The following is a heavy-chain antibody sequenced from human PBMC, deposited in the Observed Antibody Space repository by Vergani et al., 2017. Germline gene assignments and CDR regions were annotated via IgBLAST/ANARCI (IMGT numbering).Heavy chain of an antibody. Sequence: EVQLLESGGGLVQPGGSLRLSCAASGFTFSSYAMSWVRQAPGKGLEWVSAISGSGGSTYYADSVKGRFTISRDNAKNSLYLQMNSLRAEDTALYYCAKDIVGIEAARWYGMDVWGQGTTVTVSS. CDR2: ISGSGGST. CDR3: AKDIVGIEAARWYGMDV. CDR1: GFTFSSYA. J-gene: IGHJ6*02. V-gene: IGHV3-23*01. D-gene: IGHD6-6*01.